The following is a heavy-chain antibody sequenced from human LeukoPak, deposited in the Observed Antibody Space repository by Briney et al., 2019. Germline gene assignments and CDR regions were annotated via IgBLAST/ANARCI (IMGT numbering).Heavy chain of an antibody. CDR3: ARGIVAVGNLDY. Sequence: GGSLRLSCAASGFTFSIYAMSWVRQAPGKGLERVSAISGSGGSTYYADSVKGRFTISRDNAKNSLYLQMNSLRAEDTAVYYCARGIVAVGNLDYWGQGTLVTVSS. CDR1: GFTFSIYA. V-gene: IGHV3-23*01. J-gene: IGHJ4*02. D-gene: IGHD6-13*01. CDR2: ISGSGGST.